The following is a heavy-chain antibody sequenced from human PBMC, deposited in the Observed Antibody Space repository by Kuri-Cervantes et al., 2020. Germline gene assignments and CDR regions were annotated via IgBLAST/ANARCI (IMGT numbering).Heavy chain of an antibody. D-gene: IGHD4-17*01. CDR3: AREGTGYYGDYYFDY. V-gene: IGHV3-13*01. CDR1: GFTFSSYD. Sequence: GESLKISCAASGFTFSSYDMHWVRQATGKGLEWVSAIGTAGDTYYPDSVKGRFTISRDNSKNTLYLQMNSLRAEDTAVYYCAREGTGYYGDYYFDYWGQGTLVTVSS. J-gene: IGHJ4*02. CDR2: IGTAGDT.